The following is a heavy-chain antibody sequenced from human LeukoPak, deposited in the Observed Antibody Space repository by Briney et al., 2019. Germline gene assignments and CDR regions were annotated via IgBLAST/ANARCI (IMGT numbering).Heavy chain of an antibody. J-gene: IGHJ4*02. CDR2: IYYSGST. D-gene: IGHD3-10*01. CDR3: ARDRSRVRGVPGYYFDY. CDR1: GGSISSYY. Sequence: SETLSLTCTVSGGSISSYYWSWIRQPPGKGLEWIGYIYYSGSTNYNPSLKSRVTISVDTSKNQFSLKLSSVTAADTAVYYCARDRSRVRGVPGYYFDYWGQGTLVTVSS. V-gene: IGHV4-59*01.